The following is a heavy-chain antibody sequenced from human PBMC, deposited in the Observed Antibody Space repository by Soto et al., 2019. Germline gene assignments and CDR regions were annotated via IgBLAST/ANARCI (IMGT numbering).Heavy chain of an antibody. J-gene: IGHJ5*02. CDR1: GGSISSSSYY. Sequence: PSETLSVTCSVAGGSISSSSYYWGWIRQPPGKGLEWIGSIYYSGSTYYNPSLKSRVTISVDTSKNQFSLKLSSVTAADTAVYYCARHSYYYGSTYGCWLDPWGQGTLVTVSS. CDR3: ARHSYYYGSTYGCWLDP. D-gene: IGHD3-10*01. CDR2: IYYSGST. V-gene: IGHV4-39*01.